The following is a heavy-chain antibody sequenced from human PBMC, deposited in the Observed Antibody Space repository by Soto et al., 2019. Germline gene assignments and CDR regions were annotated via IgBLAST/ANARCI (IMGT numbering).Heavy chain of an antibody. CDR2: IYSGGSA. CDR3: ARDYSVSRYYGMDV. Sequence: EVQLVETGGGLIQPGGSLRLSCAASGFTVSSNYMSWVRQAPGKGLEWVSLIYSGGSAYYADSVKGRFTISRDNSKNALYLQMYSPRAEDTVVYYLARDYSVSRYYGMDVWAQGTTVTVSS. CDR1: GFTVSSNY. D-gene: IGHD1-26*01. V-gene: IGHV3-53*02. J-gene: IGHJ6*02.